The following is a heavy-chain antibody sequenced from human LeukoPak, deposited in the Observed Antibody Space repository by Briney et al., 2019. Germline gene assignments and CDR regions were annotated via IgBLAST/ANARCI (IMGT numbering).Heavy chain of an antibody. Sequence: SQTLSLTCAISGDSAASNSVTWNWIRQSPSRGLEWLGRTYYRSTWYNDYAVSVRGRITVNPDTSKNQFSLHLNSVTPEDTAVYYCARRLTQYDCFDPWGQGILVTVSS. V-gene: IGHV6-1*01. J-gene: IGHJ5*02. CDR3: ARRLTQYDCFDP. CDR2: TYYRSTWYN. CDR1: GDSAASNSVT. D-gene: IGHD2-2*01.